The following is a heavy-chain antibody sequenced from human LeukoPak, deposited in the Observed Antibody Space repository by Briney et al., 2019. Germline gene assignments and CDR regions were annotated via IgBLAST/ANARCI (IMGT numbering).Heavy chain of an antibody. D-gene: IGHD2-2*01. Sequence: SETLSLTCTVSGGSISSYYWSWIRQPPGKGLEWIGYIYYSGSTNYNPSLKSRVTISVDTSKNQFSLKLSSVTAADTAVYHCARGYCSSTSCYAFDYWGQGTLVTVSS. CDR3: ARGYCSSTSCYAFDY. J-gene: IGHJ4*02. CDR2: IYYSGST. V-gene: IGHV4-59*08. CDR1: GGSISSYY.